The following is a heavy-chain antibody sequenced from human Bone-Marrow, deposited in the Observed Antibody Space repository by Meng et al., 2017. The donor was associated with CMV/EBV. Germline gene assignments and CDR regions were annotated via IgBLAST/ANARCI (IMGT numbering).Heavy chain of an antibody. CDR1: GYTFTSYG. Sequence: ASVKVSCKASGYTFTSYGISWVQQSPGQGLEWMGWISAYNGNTNYAQKLQGRVTMTTDTSTSTAYMELRSLRSDDTAVYYWARDKVPGVAAAGPQGGSYYYGMDVWGQGTTVTVSS. CDR2: ISAYNGNT. CDR3: ARDKVPGVAAAGPQGGSYYYGMDV. D-gene: IGHD6-13*01. V-gene: IGHV1-18*01. J-gene: IGHJ6*02.